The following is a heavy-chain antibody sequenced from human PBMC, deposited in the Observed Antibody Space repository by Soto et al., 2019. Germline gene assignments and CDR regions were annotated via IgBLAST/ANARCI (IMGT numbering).Heavy chain of an antibody. V-gene: IGHV4-39*02. Sequence: QLQLQESGPGLVKPSETLSLTCTVSGGSISSSSYYWGWIRQPPGKGLEWIGSIYYSGSTYYNPSLKSRVTISVDTSKNQFSLKLSSVTAADTAVYYCARDDYDSSLWRTDYWGQGTLVTVSS. D-gene: IGHD3-22*01. CDR1: GGSISSSSYY. CDR3: ARDDYDSSLWRTDY. J-gene: IGHJ4*02. CDR2: IYYSGST.